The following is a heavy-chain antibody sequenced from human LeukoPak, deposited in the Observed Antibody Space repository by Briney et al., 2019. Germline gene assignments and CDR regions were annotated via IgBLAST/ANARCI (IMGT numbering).Heavy chain of an antibody. V-gene: IGHV3-74*01. CDR1: GFDFSSNW. CDR3: AKDHYWSIDY. Sequence: GGSLRLSCAASGFDFSSNWMHWVRHAPGQGLVWVSRSKGDGISTNYADSVKGRFTISRDIAKNTLYLQMNSLRAEDTGVYYCAKDHYWSIDYWGRGTLVTVSS. CDR2: SKGDGIST. J-gene: IGHJ4*02. D-gene: IGHD3-3*01.